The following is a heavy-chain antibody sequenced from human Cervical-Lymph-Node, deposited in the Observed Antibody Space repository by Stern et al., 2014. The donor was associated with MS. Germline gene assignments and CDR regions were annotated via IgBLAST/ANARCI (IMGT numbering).Heavy chain of an antibody. D-gene: IGHD2-15*01. V-gene: IGHV1-69*04. J-gene: IGHJ4*02. CDR2: IIPLLGVT. Sequence: QVQLVQSGAEVKKPGSSVKVSCKASGGTFSSYAINWVRQAPGQGLEGMGRIIPLLGVTHYAQKFQDRVTITADKSTSTAYMDLSSLRSEDTALYYCARSPTAYSTYYVDFWGQGTQVTVSS. CDR1: GGTFSSYA. CDR3: ARSPTAYSTYYVDF.